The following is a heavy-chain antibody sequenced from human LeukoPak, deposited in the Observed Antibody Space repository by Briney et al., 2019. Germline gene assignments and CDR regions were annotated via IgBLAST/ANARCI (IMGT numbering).Heavy chain of an antibody. CDR3: ASIYSGSYPFVDY. D-gene: IGHD1-26*01. J-gene: IGHJ4*02. Sequence: GGSLRLSCAASGFTFSSYSMNWVRQAPGKGLEWVSSISSSSSYIYYADSVKGRFTISRDNAKNSLSLQMNSLRAEDTAVYYCASIYSGSYPFVDYWGQGTLVTVFS. V-gene: IGHV3-21*01. CDR1: GFTFSSYS. CDR2: ISSSSSYI.